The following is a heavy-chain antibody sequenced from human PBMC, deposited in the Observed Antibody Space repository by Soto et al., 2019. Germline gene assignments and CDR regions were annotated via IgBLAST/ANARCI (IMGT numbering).Heavy chain of an antibody. CDR2: ISSSGSTI. Sequence: GGSLRLSCAASGFTFSDYYMSWIRQAPGKGLEWVSYISSSGSTIYYADSVKGRFTLSRDNAENSLYLQMNSLRAEDAAVYYCATLGFCSSTSCYAPAAHAFDIWGQGTMVTVSS. J-gene: IGHJ3*02. CDR3: ATLGFCSSTSCYAPAAHAFDI. D-gene: IGHD2-2*01. V-gene: IGHV3-11*01. CDR1: GFTFSDYY.